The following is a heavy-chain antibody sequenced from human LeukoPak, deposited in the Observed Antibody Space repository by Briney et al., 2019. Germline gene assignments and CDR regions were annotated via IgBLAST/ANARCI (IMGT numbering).Heavy chain of an antibody. CDR1: GFTFSSYW. Sequence: GGSLRLSCAASGFTFSSYWTSCVRQAPRKGLEWVANIKQDGSEKYYVDSVKGRFTISRDNANHSLYLQMNSLIAEHTAVYYCARVCYYGSGSYDYYYYYMDVWGKGTTVTISS. D-gene: IGHD3-10*01. J-gene: IGHJ6*03. CDR3: ARVCYYGSGSYDYYYYYMDV. CDR2: IKQDGSEK. V-gene: IGHV3-7*01.